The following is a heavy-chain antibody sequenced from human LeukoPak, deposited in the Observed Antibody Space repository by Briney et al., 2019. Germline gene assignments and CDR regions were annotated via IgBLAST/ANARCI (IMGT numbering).Heavy chain of an antibody. CDR3: ASRGARGFQPGWFDP. D-gene: IGHD3-10*01. CDR2: LNPNSGGT. V-gene: IGHV1-2*02. J-gene: IGHJ5*02. Sequence: ASVKVSCKASGYTFTGYYMHWVRQAPGQGLEWMGWLNPNSGGTNYAQKFQGRVTMIRDTSISTAYMELSSLRSDDTAVYYCASRGARGFQPGWFDPWGQGTLVTVSS. CDR1: GYTFTGYY.